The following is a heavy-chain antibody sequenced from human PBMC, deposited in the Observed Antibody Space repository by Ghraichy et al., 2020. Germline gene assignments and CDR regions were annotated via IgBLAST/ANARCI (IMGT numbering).Heavy chain of an antibody. CDR2: ISSSGSTI. CDR3: ARDLIGSVAGPGGDYVDY. J-gene: IGHJ4*02. CDR1: GFTFSDYY. V-gene: IGHV3-11*01. D-gene: IGHD6-19*01. Sequence: GGSLRLSCAASGFTFSDYYMSWIRQAPGKGLEWVSYISSSGSTIYYADSVKGRFTISRDNAKNSLYLQMNSLRAEDTAVYYCARDLIGSVAGPGGDYVDYWGQGTLVTVSS.